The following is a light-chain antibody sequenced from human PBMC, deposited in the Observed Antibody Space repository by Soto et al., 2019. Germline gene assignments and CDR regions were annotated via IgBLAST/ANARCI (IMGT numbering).Light chain of an antibody. CDR1: QVVSSSY. CDR2: HAY. CDR3: QQYGSFPLS. J-gene: IGKJ2*01. V-gene: IGKV3-20*01. Sequence: PGESATLSCRANQVVSSSYLAWYQQKPGQAPRLLIYHAYDRATGVPDRFSGSGSGTDFALTITRLEPEDFALFYCQQYGSFPLSFGQGTKVEIK.